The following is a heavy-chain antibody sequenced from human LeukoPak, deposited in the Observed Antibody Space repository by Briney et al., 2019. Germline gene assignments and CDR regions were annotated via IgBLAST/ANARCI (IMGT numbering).Heavy chain of an antibody. D-gene: IGHD2-2*01. V-gene: IGHV3-30*18. CDR1: GFTFSSYG. J-gene: IGHJ4*02. Sequence: GRSLRLSCAASGFTFSSYGMHWVRQAPDKGLEWVAVISYDGSNKYYADSVKGRFTISRDNSKNTLYLQMNSLRAEDTAVYYCAKSRGCSSTSCLVDYWGQGTLVTVSS. CDR3: AKSRGCSSTSCLVDY. CDR2: ISYDGSNK.